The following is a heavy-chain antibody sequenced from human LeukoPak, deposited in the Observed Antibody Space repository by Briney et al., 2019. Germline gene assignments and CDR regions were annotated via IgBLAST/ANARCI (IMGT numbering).Heavy chain of an antibody. V-gene: IGHV3-23*01. CDR1: GFTFTNYA. CDR3: AKYIVVVVAATAPGYFQH. D-gene: IGHD2-15*01. J-gene: IGHJ1*01. Sequence: GGSLRLSCAASGFTFTNYAMNWVRQAPGKGPEWVSSISGSGDDTSYADSVKGRFTISRDNSKNTLYLQMNSLRAEDTAVYYCAKYIVVVVAATAPGYFQHWGQGTLVTVSS. CDR2: ISGSGDDT.